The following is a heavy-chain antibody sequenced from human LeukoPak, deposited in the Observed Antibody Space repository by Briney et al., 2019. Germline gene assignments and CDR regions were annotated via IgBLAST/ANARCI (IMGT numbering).Heavy chain of an antibody. V-gene: IGHV4-31*01. J-gene: IGHJ4*02. CDR3: ARDSGSYYFDF. Sequence: SETLSLTCTVSGGSISSGGFYWSWLRQHPGTGLEWIVSIYYSGTTYYNPSLKSPVTISVDTSKNQFSLKLSSVTAADTAVYYCARDSGSYYFDFWGQGSLVTVSS. CDR2: IYYSGTT. CDR1: GGSISSGGFY. D-gene: IGHD1-26*01.